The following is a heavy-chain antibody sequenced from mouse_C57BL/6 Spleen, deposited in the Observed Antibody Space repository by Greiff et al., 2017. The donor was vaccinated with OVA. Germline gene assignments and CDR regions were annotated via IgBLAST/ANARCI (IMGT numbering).Heavy chain of an antibody. CDR1: GYTFTSYW. J-gene: IGHJ2*01. CDR3: EIMRAIYDGYYDYFDY. CDR2: IHPSDSDT. V-gene: IGHV1-74*01. D-gene: IGHD2-3*01. Sequence: QVQLQQPGAELVKPGASVKVSCKASGYTFTSYWMHWVKQRPGQGLEWIGRIHPSDSDTNYNQKFKGKATLTVDNSSSTAYMQLSSLTSEDSAVYYCEIMRAIYDGYYDYFDYWGQGTTLTVSS.